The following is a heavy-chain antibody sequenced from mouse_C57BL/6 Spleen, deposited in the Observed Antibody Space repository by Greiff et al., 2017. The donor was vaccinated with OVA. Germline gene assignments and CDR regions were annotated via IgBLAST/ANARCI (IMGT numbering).Heavy chain of an antibody. CDR1: GYTFTDYY. CDR2: INPNNGGT. J-gene: IGHJ2*01. V-gene: IGHV1-26*01. Sequence: VQLQQSGPELVKPGASVKMSCKASGYTFTDYYMNWVKQRPGKSLEWIGDINPNNGGTNYNQKFKGKATLTADKSSSTAYLQLRSLTSEDSAVYYYARYLFDLDYWGQGTTLTVSS. D-gene: IGHD6-2*01. CDR3: ARYLFDLDY.